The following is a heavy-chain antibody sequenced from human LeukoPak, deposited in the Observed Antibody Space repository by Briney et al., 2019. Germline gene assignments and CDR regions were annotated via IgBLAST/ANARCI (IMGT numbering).Heavy chain of an antibody. CDR1: GFTFSSFA. Sequence: PGGSLRLSCAASGFTFSSFAMSWVRQAPEKGLEWVSTITGTSGVTYYADSVKGRFTISRDNSKNTLYLQMNSLRAEDTAVYYCARDKRSSTSCYDVWGKGTTVTVSS. CDR2: ITGTSGVT. V-gene: IGHV3-23*01. J-gene: IGHJ6*04. D-gene: IGHD2-2*01. CDR3: ARDKRSSTSCYDV.